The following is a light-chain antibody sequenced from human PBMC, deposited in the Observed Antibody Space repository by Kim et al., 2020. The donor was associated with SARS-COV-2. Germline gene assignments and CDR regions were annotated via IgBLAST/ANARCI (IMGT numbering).Light chain of an antibody. CDR3: SSYASSTSYV. Sequence: GQSITISCSGTSRDVGGYDYVSWYQQHPGKAPILLIYHVINRPSGVSTRFSGSKSGNTASLTISGLQADDEADYYCSSYASSTSYVFGTGTKVTVL. CDR2: HVI. J-gene: IGLJ1*01. CDR1: SRDVGGYDY. V-gene: IGLV2-14*03.